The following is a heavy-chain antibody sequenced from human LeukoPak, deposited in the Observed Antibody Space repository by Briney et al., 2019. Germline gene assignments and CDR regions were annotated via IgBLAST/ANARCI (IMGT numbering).Heavy chain of an antibody. V-gene: IGHV3-74*01. CDR3: AVIRGVITPFDN. J-gene: IGHJ4*02. Sequence: GGAPRLSFAAPGFTFSSYRVYWVRPAPGEGVVWVSRIDSDGSSTTYADSVKGRFTISRDNAKNTLYLQMNSLRAEDTAVYYCAVIRGVITPFDNWGQGTLVTVSS. D-gene: IGHD3-10*01. CDR2: IDSDGSST. CDR1: GFTFSSYR.